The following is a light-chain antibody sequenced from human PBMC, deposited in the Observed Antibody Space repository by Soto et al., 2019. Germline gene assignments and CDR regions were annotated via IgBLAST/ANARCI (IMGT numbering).Light chain of an antibody. CDR1: QSVSSSY. J-gene: IGKJ5*01. CDR2: VAS. CDR3: QQYGSSSIT. Sequence: EIVLTQSPGTLSLSPGETATLSCRASQSVSSSYLAWYQQKPGQAPRLLIFVASSSATFIPHRFSGSGSGTEFTLPVSGLEPEAFAVYYCQQYGSSSITFGQGTRLEIK. V-gene: IGKV3-20*01.